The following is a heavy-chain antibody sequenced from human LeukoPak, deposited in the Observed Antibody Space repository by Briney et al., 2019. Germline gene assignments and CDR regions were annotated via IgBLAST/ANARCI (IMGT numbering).Heavy chain of an antibody. Sequence: GGSLRLSCAASGFTFSNSAMSWVRQAPGKGLEWVSTLSGSGITTYYADSVKGRFTISRDNSKNTLYLQMNSLRVDDTAVYYCARGFRSVTTWGYFDYWGQGALVTVSS. CDR2: LSGSGITT. D-gene: IGHD4-17*01. CDR1: GFTFSNSA. CDR3: ARGFRSVTTWGYFDY. V-gene: IGHV3-23*01. J-gene: IGHJ4*02.